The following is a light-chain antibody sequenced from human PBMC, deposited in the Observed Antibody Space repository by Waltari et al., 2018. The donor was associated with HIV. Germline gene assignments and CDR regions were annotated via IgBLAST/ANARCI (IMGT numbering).Light chain of an antibody. CDR2: DVS. J-gene: IGLJ2*01. CDR3: CSYAGSYTV. V-gene: IGLV2-11*01. CDR1: SSDVGGYHY. Sequence: QSALTQPRSVSGSPGQSVTISCTGTSSDVGGYHYVSWYQQYPGKAPKFMIYDVSKRPSGVPDRFSGSKSGNTASLNISGLQAEDEADYYCCSYAGSYTVFGGGTKLTVL.